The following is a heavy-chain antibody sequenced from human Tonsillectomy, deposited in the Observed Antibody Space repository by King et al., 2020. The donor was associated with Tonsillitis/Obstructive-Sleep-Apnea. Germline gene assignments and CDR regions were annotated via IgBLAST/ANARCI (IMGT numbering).Heavy chain of an antibody. CDR2: ISSNGGST. CDR1: GFTFSSYA. J-gene: IGHJ4*02. Sequence: VQLVESGGGLVQPGGSLRLSCSASGFTFSSYAMHWVRQAPGKGLEYVSAISSNGGSTYYADSVKGRFTISRDNSKNTLYLQMSSLRAEDTAVYYCVKGVGYCGGDCYSRPHYFDYWAQGTLVTVSS. CDR3: VKGVGYCGGDCYSRPHYFDY. V-gene: IGHV3-64D*06. D-gene: IGHD2-21*02.